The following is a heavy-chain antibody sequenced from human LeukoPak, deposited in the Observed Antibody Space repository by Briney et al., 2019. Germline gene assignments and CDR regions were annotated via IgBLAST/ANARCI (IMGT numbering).Heavy chain of an antibody. CDR1: VFTVSSNY. CDR2: IYSGGST. D-gene: IGHD3-10*01. CDR3: ARESIGLDDAFDI. J-gene: IGHJ3*02. Sequence: GGSLRLSCAASVFTVSSNYMSSVPQSPRKGLEGVSVIYSGGSTYYADSVKRRFTISRDNSKNTLYLQMNSLRAEDTAVYYCARESIGLDDAFDIWGQGTMVTVSS. V-gene: IGHV3-53*01.